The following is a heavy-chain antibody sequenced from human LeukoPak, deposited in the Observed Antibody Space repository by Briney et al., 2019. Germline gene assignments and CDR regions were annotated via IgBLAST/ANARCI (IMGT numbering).Heavy chain of an antibody. V-gene: IGHV3-33*01. D-gene: IGHD3-22*01. CDR3: ARDVSSGFFDY. CDR2: IWYDGSNK. J-gene: IGHJ4*02. Sequence: GGSLRLSCAASGFTFSSYGMHWVRQAPGKGLEWVAVIWYDGSNKYYADSVKGRFTISRDNSKNTLYLQMNSLRAEDTAVYYCARDVSSGFFDYWGQGTLVTVSS. CDR1: GFTFSSYG.